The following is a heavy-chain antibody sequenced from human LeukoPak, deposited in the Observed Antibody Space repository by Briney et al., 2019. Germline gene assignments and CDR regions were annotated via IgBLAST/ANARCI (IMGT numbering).Heavy chain of an antibody. CDR2: ISGSGLST. CDR3: TNRVDTTMVVY. D-gene: IGHD5-18*01. J-gene: IGHJ4*02. Sequence: GGSLRLSCAASGFTFSSYAMSWVRQAPGKGLEWVSAISGSGLSTFYADSVKGRFTISRDNSKNTLYLQMNSLRAEDTAVYYCTNRVDTTMVVYWGQGTLVTVSS. CDR1: GFTFSSYA. V-gene: IGHV3-23*01.